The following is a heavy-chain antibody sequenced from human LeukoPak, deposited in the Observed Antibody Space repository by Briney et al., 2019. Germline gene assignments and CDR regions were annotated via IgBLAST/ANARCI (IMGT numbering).Heavy chain of an antibody. CDR1: GFTFNDYA. CDR3: AKRGVVIRIILVGFHKEAYYFDS. V-gene: IGHV3-23*01. CDR2: IHHYGISK. Sequence: GGSLRLSCAASGFTFNDYAMGWVRHAPGKGLEWVASIHHYGISKYYADSVKGRFTISRDNPKNTLYLQMNSLRAEDTAVYFCAKRGVVIRIILVGFHKEAYYFDSWGQGALVTVSS. J-gene: IGHJ4*02. D-gene: IGHD3-10*01.